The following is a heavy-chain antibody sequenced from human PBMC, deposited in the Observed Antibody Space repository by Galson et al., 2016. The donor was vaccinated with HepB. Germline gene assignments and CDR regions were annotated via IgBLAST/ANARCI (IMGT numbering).Heavy chain of an antibody. V-gene: IGHV5-10-1*01. CDR2: IDPSDSYT. CDR1: GYNFTTYW. CDR3: ARHRDVVLIPASITGANYFYALDV. J-gene: IGHJ6*02. D-gene: IGHD2-2*02. Sequence: QSGAEVKKPGESPKISCKGSGYNFTTYWISWVRQMPGKGLEWVGRIDPSDSYTNYSPSFQGHVILSADKSLSTAYLQWSSLKASDTAMYYCARHRDVVLIPASITGANYFYALDVWGQGTTVTVSS.